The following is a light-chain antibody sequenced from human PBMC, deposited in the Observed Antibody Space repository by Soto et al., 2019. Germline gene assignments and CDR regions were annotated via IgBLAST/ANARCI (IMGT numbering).Light chain of an antibody. CDR2: EVS. CDR1: SSDVGAYNY. CDR3: SSYTSSSTL. V-gene: IGLV2-14*01. Sequence: QSVLTQPASVSGSPGQSITISCSGTSSDVGAYNYVSWYQQHPGKAPKLMIYEVSNRPSGVSNRFSSSKSGNTASLTISGLQAEDEADYYCSSYTSSSTLFGGGTKLTVL. J-gene: IGLJ2*01.